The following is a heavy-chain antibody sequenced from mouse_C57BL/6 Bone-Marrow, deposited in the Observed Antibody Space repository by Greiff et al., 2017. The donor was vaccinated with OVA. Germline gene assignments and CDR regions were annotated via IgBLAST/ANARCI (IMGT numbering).Heavy chain of an antibody. Sequence: VQLKESGAELVRPGASVKLSCTASGFNIKDDYMHWVQQRPDQGLEWIGWIDPENGDTEYASKFQGKATITADTSSNTAYLQLSSLTSEDTAVYYCTTGDYDWFAYWGQGTLVTVSA. CDR3: TTGDYDWFAY. CDR2: IDPENGDT. D-gene: IGHD2-4*01. CDR1: GFNIKDDY. J-gene: IGHJ3*01. V-gene: IGHV14-4*01.